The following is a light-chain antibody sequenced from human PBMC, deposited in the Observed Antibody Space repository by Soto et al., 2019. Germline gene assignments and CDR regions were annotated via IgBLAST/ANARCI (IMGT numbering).Light chain of an antibody. V-gene: IGKV3-11*01. CDR1: QSVSSY. Sequence: EIVLTQSPAPLSLSPGERATLSCRASQSVSSYLAWYQQKPGQAPRLLIYDASNRATGIPARFSGSGSGTDFTLTISDVQPEDVAVYYCHQRQSWPRTFGQGTKV. J-gene: IGKJ1*01. CDR2: DAS. CDR3: HQRQSWPRT.